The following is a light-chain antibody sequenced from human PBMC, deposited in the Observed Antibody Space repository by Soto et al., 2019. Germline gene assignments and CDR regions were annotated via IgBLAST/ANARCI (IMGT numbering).Light chain of an antibody. Sequence: DIQMTQSPSSLSASVGDRVTITCQASQDISNYLNWYQQKPGKAPKLLIYDASNLETGVPSRFSGSGSGTDFTFAISSLQPEDIATYCCRQWNTFGGGTKVEIK. J-gene: IGKJ4*01. CDR2: DAS. CDR1: QDISNY. V-gene: IGKV1-33*01. CDR3: RQWNT.